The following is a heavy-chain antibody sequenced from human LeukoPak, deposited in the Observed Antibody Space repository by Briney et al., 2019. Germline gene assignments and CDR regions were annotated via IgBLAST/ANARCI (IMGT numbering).Heavy chain of an antibody. Sequence: GESLKISCKGSGYGFTSYWIGWVRPVPGKGLEWMGIIYSGDSDTRYSPSFQGQVTISADKSISTAYLQWSSLKASDTAMYYCARWRAIVVVPAASKGPGDGYGMDVWGQGTTVTVSS. CDR1: GYGFTSYW. CDR2: IYSGDSDT. D-gene: IGHD2-2*01. J-gene: IGHJ6*02. CDR3: ARWRAIVVVPAASKGPGDGYGMDV. V-gene: IGHV5-51*01.